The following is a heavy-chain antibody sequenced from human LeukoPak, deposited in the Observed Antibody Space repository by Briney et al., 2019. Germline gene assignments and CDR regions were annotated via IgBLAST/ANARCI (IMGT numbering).Heavy chain of an antibody. D-gene: IGHD2-2*01. CDR3: ARANRGGDIVVVPAATESLDI. V-gene: IGHV4-34*01. CDR2: INHSGST. CDR1: GGSFSGYY. Sequence: SETLSLTCAVYGGSFSGYYWSWIRQPPEKGLEWIGEINHSGSTTYNPSLKSRVTISVDTSKNQFSLKLSSVTAADTAVYYCARANRGGDIVVVPAATESLDIWGQGTMVTVSS. J-gene: IGHJ3*02.